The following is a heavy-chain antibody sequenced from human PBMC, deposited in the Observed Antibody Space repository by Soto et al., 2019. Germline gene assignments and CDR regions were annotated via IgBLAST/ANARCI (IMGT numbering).Heavy chain of an antibody. J-gene: IGHJ6*02. D-gene: IGHD5-18*01. Sequence: ASAKASCKASGYTFTSYYMRLVRQAPGQGLEWMGIINPSGGSTSYAQKFQGRVTMTRDTSTSTVYMDLSSLRSEDTAVYYCARDLRGYSPGYYYYGMDVWGQGTTVTVSS. CDR2: INPSGGST. V-gene: IGHV1-46*01. CDR3: ARDLRGYSPGYYYYGMDV. CDR1: GYTFTSYY.